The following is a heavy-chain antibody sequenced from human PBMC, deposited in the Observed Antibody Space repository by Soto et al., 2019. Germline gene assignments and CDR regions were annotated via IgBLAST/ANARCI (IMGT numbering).Heavy chain of an antibody. CDR2: IYYSGST. Sequence: QVQLQESGPGLVKPSQTLSLTCTVSGGSISSGGYYWSWIRQHPGKGLEWIGYIYYSGSTYYNPSLQRRVTISVDTSKNQFSLKLSSVTAADTAVYYCARGAGYCSGGSCYYYYYGMDVWGQGTTVTVSS. D-gene: IGHD2-15*01. V-gene: IGHV4-31*03. CDR1: GGSISSGGYY. CDR3: ARGAGYCSGGSCYYYYYGMDV. J-gene: IGHJ6*02.